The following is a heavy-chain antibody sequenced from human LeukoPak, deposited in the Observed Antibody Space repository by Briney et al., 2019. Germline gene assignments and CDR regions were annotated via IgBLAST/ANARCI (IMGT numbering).Heavy chain of an antibody. V-gene: IGHV3-21*01. Sequence: PGGTLRLSCAASGFTFSSYSMNWVRQAPGKGLEWVSSISSSSSYIYYADSVKGRFTISRDNAKNSLYLQMNSLRAEDTAVYYCARDPDYYRARPYSEFDYWGQGTLVTVSS. D-gene: IGHD3-10*01. CDR2: ISSSSSYI. CDR3: ARDPDYYRARPYSEFDY. J-gene: IGHJ4*02. CDR1: GFTFSSYS.